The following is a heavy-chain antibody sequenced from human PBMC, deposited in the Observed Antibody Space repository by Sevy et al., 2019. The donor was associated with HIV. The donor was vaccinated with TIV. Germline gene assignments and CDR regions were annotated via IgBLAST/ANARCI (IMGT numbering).Heavy chain of an antibody. Sequence: GGSLRLSCAASGFTFSSYWMSWVRQAPGKGLEWVANIKQDESEKYYVDSVKGRFTISRDNAKNSLYLQMNSLRAEDTAVYYCARKHCSSTSCPSHFDYWGQGTLVTVSS. V-gene: IGHV3-7*01. CDR2: IKQDESEK. CDR1: GFTFSSYW. D-gene: IGHD2-2*01. J-gene: IGHJ4*02. CDR3: ARKHCSSTSCPSHFDY.